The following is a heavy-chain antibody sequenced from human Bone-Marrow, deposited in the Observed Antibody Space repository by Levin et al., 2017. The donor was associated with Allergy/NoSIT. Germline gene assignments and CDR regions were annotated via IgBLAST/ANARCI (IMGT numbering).Heavy chain of an antibody. CDR3: TTGGQTFFEVDISSAAFDI. CDR2: IKNKFDGGTT. D-gene: IGHD3-3*01. Sequence: GESLKISCAASGFPFTNAWVNWVRQAPGKGLEWVGHIKNKFDGGTTDYAAPVKGRFTISRDDSKDMLYLQMNSLKTEDTAVYYCTTGGQTFFEVDISSAAFDIWGQGTMVTVSS. V-gene: IGHV3-15*01. J-gene: IGHJ3*02. CDR1: GFPFTNAW.